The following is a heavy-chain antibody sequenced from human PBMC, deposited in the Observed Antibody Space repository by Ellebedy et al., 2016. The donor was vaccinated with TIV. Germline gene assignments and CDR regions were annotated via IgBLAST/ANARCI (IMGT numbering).Heavy chain of an antibody. CDR3: ARVRISASGTSSVYYMDV. CDR2: LYTGGGT. J-gene: IGHJ6*03. CDR1: GFNVNGNY. V-gene: IGHV3-53*01. D-gene: IGHD1-7*01. Sequence: GESLKISXAPSGFNVNGNYMSWVRQAPGMGLEWVSVLYTGGGTYYADSVKGRFTISRDNAKNTLFLQINSLRAEDTAVYYCARVRISASGTSSVYYMDVWGKGTTVTVSS.